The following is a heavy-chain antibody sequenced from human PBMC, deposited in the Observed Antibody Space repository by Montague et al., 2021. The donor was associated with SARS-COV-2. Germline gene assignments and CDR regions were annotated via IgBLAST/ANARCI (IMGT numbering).Heavy chain of an antibody. CDR1: GFSLSNARMG. CDR2: IFSNDEK. CDR3: ARMETELTIFGVVRCGMDV. D-gene: IGHD3-3*01. J-gene: IGHJ6*02. Sequence: PALVKPTQTLTLTCTVSGFSLSNARMGVSWIRQPPGKALEWLAHIFSNDEKSYSTSLKSRLTISKVTSKSQVALTMTNMDPVDTATYYCARMETELTIFGVVRCGMDVWGQGTTVTVSS. V-gene: IGHV2-26*01.